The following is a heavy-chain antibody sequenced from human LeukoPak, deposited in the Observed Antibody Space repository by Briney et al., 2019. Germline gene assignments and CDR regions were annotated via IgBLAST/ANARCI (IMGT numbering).Heavy chain of an antibody. CDR3: SRSLDAFHI. CDR2: INSDGSIT. CDR1: GFTFSSYW. V-gene: IGHV3-74*01. J-gene: IGHJ3*02. Sequence: PGGSLRLSCAASGFTFSSYWMHWVRQAPGKGLVWVSRINSDGSITDEGDSVKGRFTISKDNAKNTLYLQMNSLRAEDTAMYYCSRSLDAFHIWGQGTMVTVSS.